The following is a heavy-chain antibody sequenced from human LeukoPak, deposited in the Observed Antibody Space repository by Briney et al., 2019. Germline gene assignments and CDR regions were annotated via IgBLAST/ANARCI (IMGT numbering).Heavy chain of an antibody. Sequence: GGSLRLSCAASGFTFSDYYMSWIRQAPGKGLEWVSYISSSGSTIYYADSVKGRFTISRDNAKNSLYLQMNSLRAEDTAVYYCARRLLWFGESWFDPWGQGTLVNVSS. V-gene: IGHV3-11*01. J-gene: IGHJ5*02. CDR1: GFTFSDYY. CDR2: ISSSGSTI. CDR3: ARRLLWFGESWFDP. D-gene: IGHD3-10*01.